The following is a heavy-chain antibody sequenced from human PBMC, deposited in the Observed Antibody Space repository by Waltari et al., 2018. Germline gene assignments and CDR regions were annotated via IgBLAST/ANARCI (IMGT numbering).Heavy chain of an antibody. CDR1: GITFSDYS. CDR3: ASEYNSGWATNH. D-gene: IGHD5-12*01. V-gene: IGHV3-48*01. Sequence: DVQLVESGGDLVQPGGSLRLSCAASGITFSDYSMNWVRPAPGKGLEWVAYISTRSTSKDYAASVRGRFTISRDNAKNSLYLQMNSLTAEDTGVYYCASEYNSGWATNHWGQGTLVTVSS. J-gene: IGHJ4*02. CDR2: ISTRSTSK.